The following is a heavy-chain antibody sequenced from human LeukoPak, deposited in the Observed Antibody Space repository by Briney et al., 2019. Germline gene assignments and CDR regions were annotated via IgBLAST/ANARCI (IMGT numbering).Heavy chain of an antibody. V-gene: IGHV3-21*01. Sequence: GGSLRLSCAASGFTFSSYSMNWVRQAPGKGLEWVSSISSSSSYIYYADSVKGRFTISRDNAKNSLYLQMNSLRAEDTAVYYCARDLLYCGGDCYPGYYFDYWGQGTLVTVSS. CDR1: GFTFSSYS. J-gene: IGHJ4*02. D-gene: IGHD2-21*01. CDR2: ISSSSSYI. CDR3: ARDLLYCGGDCYPGYYFDY.